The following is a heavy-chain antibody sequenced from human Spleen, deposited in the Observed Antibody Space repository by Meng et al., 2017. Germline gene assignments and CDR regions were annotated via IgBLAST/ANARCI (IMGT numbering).Heavy chain of an antibody. CDR3: ARGGGGGYTYGLAY. J-gene: IGHJ4*02. Sequence: QVQLQESGPGLVRPSETLSLTCSVAGASVSSGSNYWTWIRQPPGKGLEWIGYVYYNGHTSYKHSLKSRVTISMDTSKRQFSLKLTSVTAADAAVYYCARGGGGGYTYGLAYWGQGSLVTVSS. CDR2: VYYNGHT. V-gene: IGHV4-61*01. D-gene: IGHD5-18*01. CDR1: GASVSSGSNY.